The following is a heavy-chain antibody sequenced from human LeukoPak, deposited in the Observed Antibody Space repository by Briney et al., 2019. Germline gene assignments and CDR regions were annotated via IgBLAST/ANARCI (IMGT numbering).Heavy chain of an antibody. CDR1: GFTFSNAW. Sequence: TGRSLRLSCAASGFTFSNAWMTWVRQAPGKGLEWVGRIKSKTDGGTTDYAAPAKGRFTISRDDSKNTLYLQMNSLRTEDTALYFCTTELRRQLPNFDYWGQGTLVTVSS. CDR3: TTELRRQLPNFDY. V-gene: IGHV3-15*01. D-gene: IGHD6-19*01. J-gene: IGHJ4*02. CDR2: IKSKTDGGTT.